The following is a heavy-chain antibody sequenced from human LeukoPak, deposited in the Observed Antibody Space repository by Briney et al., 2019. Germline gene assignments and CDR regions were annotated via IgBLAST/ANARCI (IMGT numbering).Heavy chain of an antibody. V-gene: IGHV3-74*01. J-gene: IGHJ6*02. CDR2: INSGGSST. CDR3: ARGSGFVGINYYVIDV. Sequence: PGGSLRLSCAASVFTFSSYWMHWVRQAPGKGLVWVSRINSGGSSTRYADSVKGRFTISRDNAKNTLYLQMNSLRAEDTAVYYCARGSGFVGINYYVIDVSGQGTTVTVSS. CDR1: VFTFSSYW. D-gene: IGHD1-26*01.